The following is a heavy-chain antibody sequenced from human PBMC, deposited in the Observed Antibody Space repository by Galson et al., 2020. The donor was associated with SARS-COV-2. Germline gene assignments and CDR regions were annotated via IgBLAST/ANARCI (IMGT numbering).Heavy chain of an antibody. Sequence: GESLKISCEASGFTFSDYYMSWIRQAPGKGLEWVSYIGTSDDTSYYADSVKGRFTISRDNTKNSLYLQMNTLRAEDTAVYYCARLPYNYYYYYMDVWGKGTTVTISS. CDR2: IGTSDDTS. J-gene: IGHJ6*03. D-gene: IGHD3-10*01. CDR1: GFTFSDYY. CDR3: ARLPYNYYYYYMDV. V-gene: IGHV3-11*04.